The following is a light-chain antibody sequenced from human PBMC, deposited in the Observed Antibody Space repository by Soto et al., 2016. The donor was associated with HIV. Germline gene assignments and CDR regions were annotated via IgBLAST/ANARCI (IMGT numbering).Light chain of an antibody. V-gene: IGKV1-39*01. CDR1: QSISDY. Sequence: IQMTQSPSSLSASVGDRVTITCRASQSISDYLNWYQHKTGKAPKLLIFAASNLQSGVPSRFSGSGSGTDFTLTISSLQPEDFASYYCQQSYTTPLTFGGGTRVEIK. J-gene: IGKJ4*01. CDR3: QQSYTTPLT. CDR2: AAS.